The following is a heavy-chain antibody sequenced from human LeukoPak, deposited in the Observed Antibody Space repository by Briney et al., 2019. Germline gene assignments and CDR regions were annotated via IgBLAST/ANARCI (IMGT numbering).Heavy chain of an antibody. CDR3: AREVGDYVWGSYRPYYFDY. J-gene: IGHJ4*02. CDR1: GYTFTSYG. V-gene: IGHV1-18*01. Sequence: GASVKVSCKASGYTFTSYGISWVRQAPGQGLEWMGWISAYNGNTNYAQKLQGRVTMTTDTSTSTAYMEPRSLRSDDTAVYYCAREVGDYVWGSYRPYYFDYWGQGTLVTVSS. D-gene: IGHD3-16*02. CDR2: ISAYNGNT.